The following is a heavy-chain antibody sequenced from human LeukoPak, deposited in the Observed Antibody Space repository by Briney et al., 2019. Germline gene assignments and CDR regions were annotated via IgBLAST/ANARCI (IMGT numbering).Heavy chain of an antibody. CDR1: GYKFTSYG. CDR3: VRLSGQWLVHSYFDH. CDR2: ITTHNGLA. D-gene: IGHD6-19*01. Sequence: ASVKVSCKASGYKFTSYGLARVRQAPGHGPEYMGWITTHNGLADYSEKFRDRVTMTTDTSANTAYMELKSLRSDDTAIYYCVRLSGQWLVHSYFDHWGQGTQVIVSS. J-gene: IGHJ4*02. V-gene: IGHV1-18*01.